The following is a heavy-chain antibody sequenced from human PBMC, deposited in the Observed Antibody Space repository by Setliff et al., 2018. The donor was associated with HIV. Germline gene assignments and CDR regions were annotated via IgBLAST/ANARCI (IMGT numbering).Heavy chain of an antibody. D-gene: IGHD6-13*01. V-gene: IGHV4-34*01. Sequence: PSETLSLTCAVYGGSFSGYYWSWIRQPPGKGLEWIGEINHSGSTNYNPSLKSRVTISVDTSKNQFSLKLSSVTAADTAVYYCARVRPRIAAAGRGYYFDYWGQGTLVTVSS. CDR3: ARVRPRIAAAGRGYYFDY. J-gene: IGHJ4*02. CDR2: INHSGST. CDR1: GGSFSGYY.